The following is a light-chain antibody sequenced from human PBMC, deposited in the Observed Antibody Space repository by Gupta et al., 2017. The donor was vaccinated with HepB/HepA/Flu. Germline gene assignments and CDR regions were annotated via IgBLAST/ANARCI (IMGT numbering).Light chain of an antibody. J-gene: IGLJ2*01. Sequence: QSALTQPASVSVSPGQSITISCTGTSSDIGNYNLVSWYQQHPGKAPKLMIYEVSKRPSGVSNRFSGSKSSNTASLTISGLQAEDEADYYCCSYVGSSTLVFGGGTKLTVL. CDR2: EVS. CDR3: CSYVGSSTLV. CDR1: SSDIGNYNL. V-gene: IGLV2-23*02.